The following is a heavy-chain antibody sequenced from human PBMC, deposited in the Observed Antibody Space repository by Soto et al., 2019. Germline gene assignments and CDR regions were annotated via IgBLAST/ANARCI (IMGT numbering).Heavy chain of an antibody. V-gene: IGHV4-59*01. CDR3: ARAGDYDFWSGYSNDAFAI. CDR1: SGSMSGYY. CDR2: IYYSGST. Sequence: SETLSLTCTVSSGSMSGYYWNWIRQPPGKGLEWIGYIYYSGSTNYNPSLKSRVTISVDTSKNQFSLKLSSVTAADTAVYYCARAGDYDFWSGYSNDAFAICSRCTMVSVS. D-gene: IGHD3-3*01. J-gene: IGHJ3*02.